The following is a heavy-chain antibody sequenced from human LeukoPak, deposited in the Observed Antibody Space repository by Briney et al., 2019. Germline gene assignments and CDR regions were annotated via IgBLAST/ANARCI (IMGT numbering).Heavy chain of an antibody. D-gene: IGHD1-1*01. CDR2: IKSKAHGGTT. Sequence: AGGPLRLSCAASGFTFSNAWMHWVRQAPGKGLEWVGRIKSKAHGGTTDYAAPVKGRFTISRDDSKNTLYLQMNSLKTEDTAVYYCWDTNWNGDWDYWGQGTLVTVSS. CDR1: GFTFSNAW. CDR3: WDTNWNGDWDY. V-gene: IGHV3-15*01. J-gene: IGHJ4*02.